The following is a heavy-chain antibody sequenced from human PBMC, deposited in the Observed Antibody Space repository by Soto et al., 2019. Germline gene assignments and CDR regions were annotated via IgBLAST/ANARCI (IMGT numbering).Heavy chain of an antibody. Sequence: SGTLSLTCTVSGGSISSGGYYWSWIRQHPGKGLEWIGYIYYSGSTYYNPSLKSRVTISVDTSKNQFSLKLSSVTAADTAVYYCARGRGGIAAAGTLPHYYYMDVWGKGTTVTVSS. V-gene: IGHV4-31*03. CDR2: IYYSGST. D-gene: IGHD6-13*01. J-gene: IGHJ6*03. CDR1: GGSISSGGYY. CDR3: ARGRGGIAAAGTLPHYYYMDV.